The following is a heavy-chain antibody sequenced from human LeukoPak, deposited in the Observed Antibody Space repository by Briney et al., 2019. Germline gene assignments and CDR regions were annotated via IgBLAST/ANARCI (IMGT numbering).Heavy chain of an antibody. D-gene: IGHD3-22*01. Sequence: GGSLRLSCAASGFTFSSYWMSWVRQAPGKGLEGVANIKQDGSEKYYVDSVKGRFTISRDNAKHSLYLQMNSLRAEDTAVYYCARAYYYDSSAFDYWGQGTLVTVSS. CDR3: ARAYYYDSSAFDY. CDR2: IKQDGSEK. V-gene: IGHV3-7*01. CDR1: GFTFSSYW. J-gene: IGHJ4*02.